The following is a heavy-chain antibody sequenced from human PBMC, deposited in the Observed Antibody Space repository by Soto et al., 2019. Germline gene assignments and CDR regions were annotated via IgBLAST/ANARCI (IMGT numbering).Heavy chain of an antibody. J-gene: IGHJ4*02. CDR2: IDPSDSYT. D-gene: IGHD3-22*01. Sequence: GESLKISCNASGYIFTSYWINWVRQMPGKGLEWMGRIDPSDSYTNYSPSFRGHVTISADKSISTAYLQWSSLKASDTAMYYCAIHYYDSSAYYGLDSWGQGTLVTVYS. CDR3: AIHYYDSSAYYGLDS. CDR1: GYIFTSYW. V-gene: IGHV5-10-1*01.